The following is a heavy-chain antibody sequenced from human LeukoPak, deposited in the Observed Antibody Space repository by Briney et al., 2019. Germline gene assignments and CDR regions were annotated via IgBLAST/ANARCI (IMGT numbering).Heavy chain of an antibody. CDR2: INPNSGGT. Sequence: ASVKVSCKASGHTLSGYYMYRVRQAPGQGLEWMGWINPNSGGTNIAQKFQGRVTMTRDTSITIACMELSRLRSDDTAVYYCARVQPYDTDAFDIWGQGTMVTVSS. D-gene: IGHD3-22*01. CDR3: ARVQPYDTDAFDI. CDR1: GHTLSGYY. V-gene: IGHV1-2*02. J-gene: IGHJ3*02.